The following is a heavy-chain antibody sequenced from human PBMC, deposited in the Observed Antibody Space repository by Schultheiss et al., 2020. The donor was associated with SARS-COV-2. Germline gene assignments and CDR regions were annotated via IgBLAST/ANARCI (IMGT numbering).Heavy chain of an antibody. D-gene: IGHD4-17*01. J-gene: IGHJ4*02. CDR3: AREDDYGDFFDY. V-gene: IGHV1-2*06. CDR2: INPNSGGT. CDR1: GYTFTDHY. Sequence: ASVKVSCKASGYTFTDHYMHWVRQAPGQGLEWMGRINPNSGGTNYAQKFQGRVTMTTDTSTSTAYMELSSLRSEDTAVYYCAREDDYGDFFDYWGQGTLVTVSS.